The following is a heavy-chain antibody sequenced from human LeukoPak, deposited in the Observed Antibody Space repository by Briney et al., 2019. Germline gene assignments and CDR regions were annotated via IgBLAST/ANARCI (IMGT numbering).Heavy chain of an antibody. Sequence: SGTLSLTCAVSGGSLSSSNWWSWVRQPPGKGLEWIGEIYHSGSTNYNPSLKSRVTISVDKSKNQFSLKLSSVTAADTAVYYCARVGYYDSSGYHTKYYFDYWGQGTLVTVSS. CDR1: GGSLSSSNW. CDR3: ARVGYYDSSGYHTKYYFDY. J-gene: IGHJ4*02. V-gene: IGHV4-4*02. CDR2: IYHSGST. D-gene: IGHD3-22*01.